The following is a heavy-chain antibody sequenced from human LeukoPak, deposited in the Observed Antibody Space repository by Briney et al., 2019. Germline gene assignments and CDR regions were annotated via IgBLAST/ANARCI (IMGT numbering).Heavy chain of an antibody. Sequence: SETLSHTRAVYGGSFWGYLWSGMRPPPGEGLEWSGEINHSGSTNYNPSLKSRVTISVDSSKNQFALKLSSVTAADTAVYYCARNRGKYYYYYYYMDVWGKGTTVTVSS. J-gene: IGHJ6*03. V-gene: IGHV4-34*01. CDR2: INHSGST. CDR1: GGSFWGYL. CDR3: ARNRGKYYYYYYYMDV. D-gene: IGHD3-10*01.